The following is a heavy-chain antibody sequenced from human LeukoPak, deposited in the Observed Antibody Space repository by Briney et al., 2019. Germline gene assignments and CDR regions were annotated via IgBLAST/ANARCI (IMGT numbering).Heavy chain of an antibody. Sequence: ASVKVSCKASGYTFTSYYMHWVRQAPGQGLEWMGIINPSGGSTSYAQKFQGRVTMTRDTSMSTVYMELSSLRSEDTAVYYCARGQAYYDFWSGYPPTNDAFDIWGQGTMVTVSS. J-gene: IGHJ3*02. CDR1: GYTFTSYY. V-gene: IGHV1-46*01. CDR3: ARGQAYYDFWSGYPPTNDAFDI. CDR2: INPSGGST. D-gene: IGHD3-3*01.